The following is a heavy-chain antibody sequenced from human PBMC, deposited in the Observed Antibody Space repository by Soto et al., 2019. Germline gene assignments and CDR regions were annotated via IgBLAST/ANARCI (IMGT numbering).Heavy chain of an antibody. Sequence: PGGSLRLSCAASGFTFSSYAMNWVRQAPGKGLEWVSSISGSDGSTYYADSVKGRFTVSRDNSRNTLYLQMHSLRAEDTAVYYCAKDREDIMVTFGTIDYWGQGTLVTVSS. CDR3: AKDREDIMVTFGTIDY. CDR1: GFTFSSYA. V-gene: IGHV3-23*01. J-gene: IGHJ4*02. CDR2: ISGSDGST. D-gene: IGHD3-16*01.